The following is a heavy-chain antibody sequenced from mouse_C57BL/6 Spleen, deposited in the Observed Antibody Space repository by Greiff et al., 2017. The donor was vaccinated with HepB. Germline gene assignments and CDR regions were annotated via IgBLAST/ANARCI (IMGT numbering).Heavy chain of an antibody. CDR1: GFNIKDYY. J-gene: IGHJ2*01. D-gene: IGHD4-1*01. V-gene: IGHV14-1*01. CDR2: IDPEDGDT. CDR3: TSPLITGTDYFDY. Sequence: EVQLQQSGAELVRPGASVKLSCTASGFNIKDYYMHWVKQRPEQGLEWIGRIDPEDGDTEYAPKFQGKATMTADTSSNTAYLQLSSLTSEDTAVYYCTSPLITGTDYFDYWGQGTTLTVSS.